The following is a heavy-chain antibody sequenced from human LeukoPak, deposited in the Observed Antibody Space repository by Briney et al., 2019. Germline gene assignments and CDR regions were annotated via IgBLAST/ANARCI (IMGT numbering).Heavy chain of an antibody. V-gene: IGHV3-30*04. CDR3: AREIGTAMVTVDAFDI. Sequence: PGGSLRFSCAASGFTFSSYAMHWVRQAPGKGLEWVAVISYDGSNKYYADSVKGRFTISRDNSKNTLYLQMNSLRAEDTAVYYCAREIGTAMVTVDAFDIWGQGTMVTVSS. D-gene: IGHD5-18*01. J-gene: IGHJ3*02. CDR2: ISYDGSNK. CDR1: GFTFSSYA.